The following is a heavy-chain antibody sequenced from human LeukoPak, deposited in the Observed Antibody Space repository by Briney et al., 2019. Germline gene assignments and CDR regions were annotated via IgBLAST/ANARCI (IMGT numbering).Heavy chain of an antibody. V-gene: IGHV3-23*01. CDR2: ISGSGGST. D-gene: IGHD3-10*01. Sequence: GGSLRLSCAASGFTLSSYAMSWVRQAPGKGLEWVSAISGSGGSTYYADSVKGRFTISRDNSKNTLYLQMNSLRAEDTAVYYCAKESRWFGELSDWYFDLWGRGTLVTVSS. CDR3: AKESRWFGELSDWYFDL. CDR1: GFTLSSYA. J-gene: IGHJ2*01.